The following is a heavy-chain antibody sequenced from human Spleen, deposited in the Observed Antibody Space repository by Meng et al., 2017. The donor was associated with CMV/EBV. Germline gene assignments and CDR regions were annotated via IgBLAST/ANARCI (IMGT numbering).Heavy chain of an antibody. CDR3: ARGGTTPRMYYFDY. Sequence: GSLRLSCAASGFTVSSNYMSWVRQAPGKGLEWVSVIYSGGSTYYADSVKGRFTISRDNSKNTLYLQMNSLRAEDTAVYYCARGGTTPRMYYFDYWGQGTLVTVSS. D-gene: IGHD4-11*01. CDR1: GFTVSSNY. CDR2: IYSGGST. V-gene: IGHV3-66*02. J-gene: IGHJ4*02.